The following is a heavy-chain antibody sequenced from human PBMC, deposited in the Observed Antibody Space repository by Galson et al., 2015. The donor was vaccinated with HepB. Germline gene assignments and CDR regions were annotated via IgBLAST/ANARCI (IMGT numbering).Heavy chain of an antibody. Sequence: CAISGDSVSNNNAAWNWIRESPSRSLEWLGRTYYRSKWYSDYAESLRSRIIINADTSKNQISLHLQSVTPEDTAVYYCARVGGTIYYYAMDVWGQGTTVTVSS. CDR3: ARVGGTIYYYAMDV. CDR1: GDSVSNNNAA. V-gene: IGHV6-1*01. CDR2: TYYRSKWYS. D-gene: IGHD2-15*01. J-gene: IGHJ6*02.